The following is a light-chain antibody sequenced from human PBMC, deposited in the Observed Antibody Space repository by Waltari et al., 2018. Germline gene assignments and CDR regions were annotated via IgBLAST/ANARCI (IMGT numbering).Light chain of an antibody. CDR1: TSNIGKTA. Sequence: QSVLTQPPSLSAAPSQRVTISCFGSTSNIGKTAVNCYQQFPGKAPKVLIYFDDLLPSGVSDRFSGSKSGTSASLAISGLQSEDEADYYCAAWDDNLNAVVFGGGTKLTVL. CDR2: FDD. V-gene: IGLV1-36*01. CDR3: AAWDDNLNAVV. J-gene: IGLJ2*01.